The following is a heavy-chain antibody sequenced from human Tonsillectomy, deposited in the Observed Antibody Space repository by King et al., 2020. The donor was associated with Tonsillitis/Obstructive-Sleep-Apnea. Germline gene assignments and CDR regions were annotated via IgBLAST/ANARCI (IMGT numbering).Heavy chain of an antibody. V-gene: IGHV3-9*01. J-gene: IGHJ4*02. Sequence: EMQLVQSGGGLVQPGGSLRLSCAASGFTFDDYALHWVRQAPGKGLEWVSGISWNSGSIGYADSVKGRFTISRDNAKNSLYLQMNSLRAEDTALYYCAKDLAQWRGRHFDYWGQGTLVTVSS. CDR2: ISWNSGSI. CDR1: GFTFDDYA. CDR3: AKDLAQWRGRHFDY. D-gene: IGHD6-19*01.